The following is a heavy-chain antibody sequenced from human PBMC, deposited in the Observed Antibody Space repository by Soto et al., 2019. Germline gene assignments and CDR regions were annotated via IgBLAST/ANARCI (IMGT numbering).Heavy chain of an antibody. CDR2: INPNSGGT. Sequence: ASVKVSCKASGYTFTGYYMHWVRQAPGQGLEWMGWINPNSGGTNYAQKFQGRVTMTRDTSISTAYMELSRLRSDDTAVYYCARVQAEYYYYGMDVWGQGTTVTVSS. J-gene: IGHJ6*02. V-gene: IGHV1-2*02. CDR3: ARVQAEYYYYGMDV. CDR1: GYTFTGYY.